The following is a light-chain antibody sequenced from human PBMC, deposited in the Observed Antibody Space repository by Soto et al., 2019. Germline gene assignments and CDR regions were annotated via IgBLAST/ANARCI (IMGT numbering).Light chain of an antibody. V-gene: IGKV3-11*01. CDR3: HQRSNWPFLT. CDR2: DAS. CDR1: QSVSSY. Sequence: EIVLTQSPATLSLSPGERATLSCRASQSVSSYLAWYQQKPGQAPRLLIYDASNRATGIPARFSGSGSGTDLTLTISSLEPEDFAVYYCHQRSNWPFLTFGGGTKVEIK. J-gene: IGKJ4*01.